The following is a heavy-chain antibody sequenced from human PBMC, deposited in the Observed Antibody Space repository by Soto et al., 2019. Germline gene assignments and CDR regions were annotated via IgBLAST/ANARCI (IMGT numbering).Heavy chain of an antibody. CDR3: ARDRSMIVVVPGY. J-gene: IGHJ4*02. CDR2: ISYDGSNK. CDR1: GFNFSSYA. D-gene: IGHD3-22*01. V-gene: IGHV3-30-3*01. Sequence: GGSLRLSCAAAGFNFSSYAMHWVRKVPGKGLEWVSFISYDGSNKYYADSVRGRFTISRDNSKNTLYLQMNSLRAEDTAVYYCARDRSMIVVVPGYWGQGTLVTVSS.